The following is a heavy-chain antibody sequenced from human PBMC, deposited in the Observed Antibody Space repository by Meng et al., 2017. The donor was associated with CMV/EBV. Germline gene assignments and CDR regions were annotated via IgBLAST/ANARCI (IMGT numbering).Heavy chain of an antibody. V-gene: IGHV4-39*01. CDR1: GGSISSSSYY. CDR2: IYYSGST. Sequence: SETLSLTCTVSGGSISSSSYYWGWIRQPPGKGLEWIGSIYYSGSTYYNPSLTSRVTISVDTSKNQFSLKLSSVTAADTAVYYCARHKGASSSWRGGFDYWGQGTLVTVSS. CDR3: ARHKGASSSWRGGFDY. J-gene: IGHJ4*02. D-gene: IGHD6-13*01.